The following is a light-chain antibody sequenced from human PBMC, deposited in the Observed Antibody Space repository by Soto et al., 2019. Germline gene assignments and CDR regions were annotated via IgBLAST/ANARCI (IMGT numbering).Light chain of an antibody. V-gene: IGLV2-23*02. Sequence: QSALTQPASVSGSPGQSITISCTGTSSDVGSHNLVSWYQQHPGQAPKLMIYEVSKRPLGVSTRISASKSGNTASLTISGVQSEDEAAYYCCSYGGSRAVFGGGTQLTVL. CDR2: EVS. J-gene: IGLJ7*01. CDR1: SSDVGSHNL. CDR3: CSYGGSRAV.